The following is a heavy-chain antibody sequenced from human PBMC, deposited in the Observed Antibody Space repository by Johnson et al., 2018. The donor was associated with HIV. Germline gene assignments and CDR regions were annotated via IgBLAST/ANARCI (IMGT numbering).Heavy chain of an antibody. V-gene: IGHV3-30*02. Sequence: QVQLVESGGVVVQPGRSLRLSCAASGFMFSDYYMSWNRQAPGKGLEWVAFIRYDGSNKYYEDFVKGRFTISRDNSKNTLYLQMNSRRAEDVAVYYCAREYSYGSYYAFALWGQGTMVTFSS. J-gene: IGHJ3*01. CDR1: GFMFSDYY. D-gene: IGHD5-18*01. CDR2: IRYDGSNK. CDR3: AREYSYGSYYAFAL.